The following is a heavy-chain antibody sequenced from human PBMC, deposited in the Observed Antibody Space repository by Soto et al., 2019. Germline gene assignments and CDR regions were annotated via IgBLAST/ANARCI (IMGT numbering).Heavy chain of an antibody. Sequence: QVQLVESGGGVVQPGRSLRLSCAASGFTFSSYGMHWVRQAPGKGLEWVAVISYDGSNKYYADSVKGRFTISRDNSKNPLYLQMNRRRAEDTAVYYCAKDTIAVAPTFDYWGQGTLVTVSS. CDR1: GFTFSSYG. J-gene: IGHJ4*02. CDR2: ISYDGSNK. D-gene: IGHD6-19*01. CDR3: AKDTIAVAPTFDY. V-gene: IGHV3-30*18.